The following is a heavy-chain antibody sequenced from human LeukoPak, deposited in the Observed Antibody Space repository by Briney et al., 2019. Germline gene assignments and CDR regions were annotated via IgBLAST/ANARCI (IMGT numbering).Heavy chain of an antibody. CDR3: ARSLGYCSGGSCYYDWFDP. CDR2: MNPNSGNT. CDR1: GYTFTSYD. V-gene: IGHV1-8*01. J-gene: IGHJ5*02. D-gene: IGHD2-15*01. Sequence: GASVKVSCKASGYTFTSYDINWVRQATGQGLEWMGWMNPNSGNTGYAQKFQGRVTMTRNTSISTAYMELSGLRSEDTAVYYCARSLGYCSGGSCYYDWFDPWGQGTLVTVSS.